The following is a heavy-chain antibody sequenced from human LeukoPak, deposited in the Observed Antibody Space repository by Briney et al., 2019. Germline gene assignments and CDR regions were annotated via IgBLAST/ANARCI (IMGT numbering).Heavy chain of an antibody. CDR3: AKGDTAFDY. J-gene: IGHJ4*02. Sequence: GRSLRLSCAASGFPFSSYAMHWVRQAPGKGLEWVAVISYDGSNKYYADSVKGRFTISRDNSKNTLYLQMNSLRAEDTAVYYCAKGDTAFDYWGQGTLVTVSS. CDR2: ISYDGSNK. CDR1: GFPFSSYA. V-gene: IGHV3-30-3*01. D-gene: IGHD5-18*01.